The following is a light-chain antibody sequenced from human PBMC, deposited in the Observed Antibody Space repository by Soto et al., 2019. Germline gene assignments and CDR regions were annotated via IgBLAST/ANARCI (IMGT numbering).Light chain of an antibody. Sequence: DIQMTQSPSSVSASVGDRVTITCRASQGINNWLAWYQQKPGKVPNLLIYAASSLQSGVPSRFSGSGSRADFTLTINNLQPEDFATYYCLQVFSHPLTFGGGTKVEIK. CDR1: QGINNW. J-gene: IGKJ4*01. CDR3: LQVFSHPLT. V-gene: IGKV1-12*01. CDR2: AAS.